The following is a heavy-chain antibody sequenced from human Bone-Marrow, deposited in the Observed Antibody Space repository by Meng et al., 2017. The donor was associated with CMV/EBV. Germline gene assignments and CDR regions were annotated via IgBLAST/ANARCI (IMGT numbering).Heavy chain of an antibody. Sequence: SQTLSLTCAVYGGSFSGYYWSWIRQPPGKGLEWIGEINHSGSTNYNPSLKSRVTISVDTSKNQFSLKLSSVTAADTAVYYFASRYVWGSYRYTPTWAQGTVVTFPS. J-gene: IGHJ5*02. V-gene: IGHV4-34*01. CDR2: INHSGST. D-gene: IGHD3-16*02. CDR1: GGSFSGYY. CDR3: ASRYVWGSYRYTPT.